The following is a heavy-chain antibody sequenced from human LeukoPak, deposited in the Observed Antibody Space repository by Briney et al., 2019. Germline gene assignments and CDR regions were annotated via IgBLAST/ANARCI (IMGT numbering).Heavy chain of an antibody. D-gene: IGHD3-10*01. CDR3: AKYFYASVSFDA. Sequence: GGSLRLSCAASGFTFSTSAMTWVRQAPGKGLEWVSTISEGGGTSYYYADSVKGRLTISRDNSKNTLYLQMNSLRAEDTAIYYCAKYFYASVSFDAWGQGTLVTVSS. CDR1: GFTFSTSA. J-gene: IGHJ5*02. CDR2: ISEGGGTS. V-gene: IGHV3-23*01.